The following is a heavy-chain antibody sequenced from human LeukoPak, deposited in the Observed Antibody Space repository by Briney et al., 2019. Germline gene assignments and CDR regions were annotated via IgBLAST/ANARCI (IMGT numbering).Heavy chain of an antibody. V-gene: IGHV1-46*04. Sequence: GSLRVSCKASGYTFISYYMHWVRQAPGQGLEWMGIINPSGGRTSYAQTLQGRVTMTRDTSTSTVYMELSSLRSEGTAVYYCSRWLKLTTINTFFDYWGQGTLVTVSS. J-gene: IGHJ4*02. CDR3: SRWLKLTTINTFFDY. CDR1: GYTFISYY. CDR2: INPSGGRT. D-gene: IGHD5-12*01.